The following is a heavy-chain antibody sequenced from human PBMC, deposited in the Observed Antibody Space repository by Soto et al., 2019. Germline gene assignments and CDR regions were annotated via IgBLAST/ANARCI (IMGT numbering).Heavy chain of an antibody. CDR1: GFTFSSDS. D-gene: IGHD3-10*01. V-gene: IGHV3-21*01. CDR3: ARIWYYYGSGSYYDFDY. J-gene: IGHJ4*02. Sequence: PGGSLRLSCAASGFTFSSDSMNWVGQAPGEGLEWVSSISSSSSYIYYADSVKGRFTISRDNAKNSLYLQMNSLRAEDTAVYYCARIWYYYGSGSYYDFDYWGQGTLVTVSS. CDR2: ISSSSSYI.